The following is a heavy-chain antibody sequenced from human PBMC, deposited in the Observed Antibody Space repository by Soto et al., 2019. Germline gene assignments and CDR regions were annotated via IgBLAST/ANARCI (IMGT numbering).Heavy chain of an antibody. D-gene: IGHD6-19*01. V-gene: IGHV3-15*07. CDR1: SVSNAW. CDR2: SKSETDGGTT. Sequence: SVSNAWMNWVRQAPGKGLEWVGRSKSETDGGTTDYAAPVKGRFTISRDDSKNTLYLQMNSLKTEYTAVYYCTTDPMYSSGWYDLVYWGQGTLVIVSS. CDR3: TTDPMYSSGWYDLVY. J-gene: IGHJ4*02.